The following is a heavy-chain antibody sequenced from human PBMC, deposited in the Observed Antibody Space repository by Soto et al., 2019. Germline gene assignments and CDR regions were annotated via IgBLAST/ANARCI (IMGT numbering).Heavy chain of an antibody. D-gene: IGHD2-2*01. J-gene: IGHJ6*02. CDR1: GYSFTSYA. CDR3: ARGVENIVVVLDVFGYYGMNV. CDR2: INAGNGHP. Sequence: ASVKVSCKASGYSFTSYAIYWVRQVLGQRLEWLGWINAGNGHPNYSQMFQGRVTITSDTSASTAYMGLSSLRSEDTAVYFCARGVENIVVVLDVFGYYGMNVWGQWTTITVSS. V-gene: IGHV1-3*01.